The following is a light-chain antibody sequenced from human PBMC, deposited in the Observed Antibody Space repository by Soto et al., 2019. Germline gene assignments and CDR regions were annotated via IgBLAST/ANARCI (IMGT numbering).Light chain of an antibody. CDR2: GNS. V-gene: IGLV1-40*01. CDR1: SSNIGAGYD. CDR3: QSFDKYRSAVV. Sequence: QSALTQPPSVSGAPGQRVTISCTGSSSNIGAGYDVHWYQQLPGTAPKLLIYGNSNRPSGVPDRFSGSKSGTSASLAITGLQAEDEADYYCQSFDKYRSAVVFGGGTKLTVL. J-gene: IGLJ2*01.